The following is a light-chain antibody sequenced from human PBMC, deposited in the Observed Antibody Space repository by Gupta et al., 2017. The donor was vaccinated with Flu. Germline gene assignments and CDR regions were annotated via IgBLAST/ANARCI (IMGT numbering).Light chain of an antibody. CDR3: QLSYSTLA. Sequence: DIQLTQSPSSLSASVGDRVTITCRASQSIARYLNWYQFTPGRAPKLLIYSASSLQSGVPSRFSGSGSGTDFTLTISSLQPEDFATYYCQLSYSTLAFGHGTKVEIK. J-gene: IGKJ1*01. CDR1: QSIARY. CDR2: SAS. V-gene: IGKV1-39*01.